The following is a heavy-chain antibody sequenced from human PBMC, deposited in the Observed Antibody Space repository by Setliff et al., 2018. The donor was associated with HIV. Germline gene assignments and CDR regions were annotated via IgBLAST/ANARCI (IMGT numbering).Heavy chain of an antibody. CDR3: ARQSDPIAAAGADY. CDR2: VFYNGDT. V-gene: IGHV4-59*08. CDR1: GGSIRGYY. J-gene: IGHJ4*02. D-gene: IGHD6-13*01. Sequence: SETLSLTCTVSGGSIRGYYWSWIRQSPGKGLEWIGYVFYNGDTAYNPSLKSRLTISVDTSKNQFSLKLSSVTAADTAAYYCARQSDPIAAAGADYWGQGTLVTVSS.